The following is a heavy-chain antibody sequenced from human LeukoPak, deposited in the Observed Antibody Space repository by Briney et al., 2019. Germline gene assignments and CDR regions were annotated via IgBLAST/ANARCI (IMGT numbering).Heavy chain of an antibody. CDR1: GFTFRNYV. D-gene: IGHD3-10*01. Sequence: GGSLRLSCAASGFTFRNYVIHWVRQAPGKSLEWVAGISNDGNDEYYADSVKGRFTISRDNSKNTLHLQMSSLRPVDTAVYYCAKDLRRNGRGGLDSWGHGTLVTVSS. J-gene: IGHJ5*01. CDR2: ISNDGNDE. V-gene: IGHV3-30*15. CDR3: AKDLRRNGRGGLDS.